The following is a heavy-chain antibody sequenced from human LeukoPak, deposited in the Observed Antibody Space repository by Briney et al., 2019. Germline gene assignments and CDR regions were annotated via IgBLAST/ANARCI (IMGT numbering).Heavy chain of an antibody. J-gene: IGHJ4*02. CDR1: GFTFSSYG. V-gene: IGHV3-33*01. Sequence: PGGSLRLSCAASGFTFSSYGMHWVRQAPGKGLEWVAVIWYDGSNKYYADSVKGRFTISRDNSKNTLYLQMNSLRAEDTAVYYCARESEAAAGLVPFDYWGQGTLVTVSS. CDR3: ARESEAAAGLVPFDY. D-gene: IGHD6-13*01. CDR2: IWYDGSNK.